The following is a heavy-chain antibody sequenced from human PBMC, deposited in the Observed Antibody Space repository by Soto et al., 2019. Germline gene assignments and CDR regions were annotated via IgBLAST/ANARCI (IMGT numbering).Heavy chain of an antibody. V-gene: IGHV3-11*04. CDR3: ARGRDGYNDYYYYGMDV. D-gene: IGHD5-12*01. J-gene: IGHJ6*02. CDR1: GFTFSDYY. Sequence: GGSLRLSCAASGFTFSDYYMTWIRQAPGKGLEWVSYISSSGNSIYYADSVRGRFTVSRDNAKNSLYLQMNSLRAEDTAVYYCARGRDGYNDYYYYGMDVWGQGTTVTVSS. CDR2: ISSSGNSI.